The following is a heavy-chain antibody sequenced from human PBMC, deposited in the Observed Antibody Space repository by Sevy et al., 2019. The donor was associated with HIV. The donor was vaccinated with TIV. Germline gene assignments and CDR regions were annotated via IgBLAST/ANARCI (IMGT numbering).Heavy chain of an antibody. V-gene: IGHV4-39*01. CDR3: TRRLSGSSPGRWFDP. CDR2: IYYSGIS. D-gene: IGHD6-6*01. Sequence: SETLSLTCTVSGASISSSSYYWGWIRQPPGKGLEWIGSIYYSGISFYTPSLKSRVTISVDTSKNQFSLKLSSVTAADTAVYYCTRRLSGSSPGRWFDPWGQGTLVTVSS. CDR1: GASISSSSYY. J-gene: IGHJ5*02.